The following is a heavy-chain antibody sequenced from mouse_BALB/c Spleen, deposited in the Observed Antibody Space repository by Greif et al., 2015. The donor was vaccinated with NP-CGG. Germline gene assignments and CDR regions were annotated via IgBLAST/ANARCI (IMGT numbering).Heavy chain of an antibody. V-gene: IGHV1-14*01. D-gene: IGHD1-1*02. CDR3: ARGRDYVTRFAY. Sequence: VHVKQSGPELVKPGASVEMSCKASGYTFTSYVMHWVKQKPGQGLEWIGYINPYNDGTKYNEKFKGKATLTSDKSSSTPSMELSGRPSEDSAFYSCARGRDYVTRFAYWAQGPRFPPSA. CDR1: GYTFTSYV. CDR2: INPYNDGT. J-gene: IGHJ3*01.